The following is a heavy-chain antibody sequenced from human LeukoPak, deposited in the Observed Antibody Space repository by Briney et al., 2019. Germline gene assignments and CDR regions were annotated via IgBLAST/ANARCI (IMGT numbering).Heavy chain of an antibody. V-gene: IGHV3-23*01. CDR1: GFTFSSYA. J-gene: IGHJ4*02. D-gene: IGHD3-22*01. CDR2: ISGSGGST. CDR3: AKERRDDSSGYYYAPRDYFDY. Sequence: GGSLRLSCAASGFTFSSYAMSWVRQAPGKGLEWVSAISGSGGSTYYADSVKGRFTISRDNSKNTLYLQMNSLRAEDTAVYYCAKERRDDSSGYYYAPRDYFDYWGQGTLVTVSS.